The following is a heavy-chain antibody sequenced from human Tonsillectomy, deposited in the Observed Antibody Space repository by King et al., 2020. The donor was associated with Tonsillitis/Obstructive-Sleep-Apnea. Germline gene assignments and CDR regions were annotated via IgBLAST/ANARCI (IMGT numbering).Heavy chain of an antibody. J-gene: IGHJ5*02. CDR2: IYDSGST. CDR1: GGSVSSYY. Sequence: QLQESGPGLVKPSETLSLTCTVSGGSVSSYYWSWIRQPPGKGLEWIGYIYDSGSTNYNPSLQSRVTISVDTSKNQFSLKLSSVTAADTAVCYCARAYDFWSGYYTGVNWFDPWGQGTLVTVSS. V-gene: IGHV4-59*02. D-gene: IGHD3-3*01. CDR3: ARAYDFWSGYYTGVNWFDP.